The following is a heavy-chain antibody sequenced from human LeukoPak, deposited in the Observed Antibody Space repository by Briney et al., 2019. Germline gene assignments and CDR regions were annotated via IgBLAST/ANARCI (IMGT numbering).Heavy chain of an antibody. V-gene: IGHV4-61*08. J-gene: IGHJ4*02. D-gene: IGHD2-21*02. CDR3: ARTLAYCGGDCYSVDY. CDR1: GGSISSGDYY. CDR2: IYYSGST. Sequence: EPSETLSLTCTVSGGSISSGDYYWSWIRQPPGKGLEWIGYIYYSGSTNYNPSLKSRVTISVDTSKNQFSLKLSSVTAADTAVYYCARTLAYCGGDCYSVDYWGQGTLVTVSS.